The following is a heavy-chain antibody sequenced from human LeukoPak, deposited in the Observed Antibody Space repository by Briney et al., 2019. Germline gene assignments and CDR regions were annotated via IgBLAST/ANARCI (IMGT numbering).Heavy chain of an antibody. CDR2: MKGDGSEI. J-gene: IGHJ3*01. D-gene: IGHD3-16*01. CDR3: ARPAYTAAYDL. CDR1: GFTFSTYW. Sequence: SGGSLRLSCAASGFTFSTYWMTWVRQAPGKGLEWVANMKGDGSEIHYVDSVKGRFTISRDNAKNSLFLQMNYLRPEDTAVYYCARPAYTAAYDLWGQGTLVTVSS. V-gene: IGHV3-7*01.